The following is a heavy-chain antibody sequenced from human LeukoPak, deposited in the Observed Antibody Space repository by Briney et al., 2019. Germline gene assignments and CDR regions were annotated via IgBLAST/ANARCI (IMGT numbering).Heavy chain of an antibody. V-gene: IGHV3-23*01. J-gene: IGHJ4*02. D-gene: IGHD3-22*01. CDR1: GFTFSGYA. CDR3: ANEYYYDSSGHYEVFDY. Sequence: PGGSLRLSCAVSGFTFSGYAMNWVRQAPGKGLEWVSAISGSGDNTYYADSVKGRFTISRDNSKNTLFLQMNSLRAEDTAVYYCANEYYYDSSGHYEVFDYWGQGTLVTVSS. CDR2: ISGSGDNT.